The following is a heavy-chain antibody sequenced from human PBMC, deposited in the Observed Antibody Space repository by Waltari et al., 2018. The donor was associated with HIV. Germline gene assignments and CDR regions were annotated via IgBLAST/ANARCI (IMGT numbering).Heavy chain of an antibody. J-gene: IGHJ5*02. D-gene: IGHD3-10*01. CDR1: GYIFTTYS. Sequence: QVQLVQSGAEVKSPGASVKVSCRTSGYIFTTYSMHWVRQAPGQRLEWMGRINAGNGNTKYAQKFQARVTISRDTSASTVYMELISLGSEDTAVYYCARDVDRGRGNWFDPWGQGTLVTVSS. V-gene: IGHV1-3*01. CDR2: INAGNGNT. CDR3: ARDVDRGRGNWFDP.